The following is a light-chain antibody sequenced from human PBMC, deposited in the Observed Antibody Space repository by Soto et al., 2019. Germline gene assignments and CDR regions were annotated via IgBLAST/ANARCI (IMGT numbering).Light chain of an antibody. CDR1: QSVSHY. CDR3: QQRSEWPLCT. J-gene: IGKJ2*02. Sequence: EIILTQSPATLSLSPGDRATLSCRASQSVSHYLAWYQQKPGQAPRRLIYHVTNRATGIPARFSGSGSGTAFTLTICSLEPEDFAVYFCQQRSEWPLCTFGQGTKLEIK. CDR2: HVT. V-gene: IGKV3-11*01.